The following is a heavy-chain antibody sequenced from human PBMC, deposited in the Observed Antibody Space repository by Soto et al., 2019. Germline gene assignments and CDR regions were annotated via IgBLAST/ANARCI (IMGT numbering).Heavy chain of an antibody. J-gene: IGHJ6*02. CDR3: ARGGEPLGYYGLDV. CDR1: GGSVRSGNHF. V-gene: IGHV4-61*01. CDR2: MYYTGVT. D-gene: IGHD3-10*01. Sequence: SETLSLTCSVSGGSVRSGNHFWNRIRQPPGRRLEWLGYMYYTGVTNYNPSLKSRVSMSVDTSKNQFSLKLTSLTAADTAVYYCARGGEPLGYYGLDVWGQGITVTVSS.